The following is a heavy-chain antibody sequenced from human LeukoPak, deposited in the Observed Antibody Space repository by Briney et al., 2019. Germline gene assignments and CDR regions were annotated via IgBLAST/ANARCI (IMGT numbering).Heavy chain of an antibody. CDR2: ISYDGSNK. CDR1: GFTFSSYA. J-gene: IGHJ4*02. CDR3: ARDFYYDSSGYLDY. V-gene: IGHV3-30-3*01. D-gene: IGHD3-22*01. Sequence: GGSLRLSCAASGFTFSSYAMHWVRQAPGKGLEWVAVISYDGSNKYYADSVKGRFTISRDNSKNTLYLQMNSLRAEDTAVYYCARDFYYDSSGYLDYWGQGTLVTVSS.